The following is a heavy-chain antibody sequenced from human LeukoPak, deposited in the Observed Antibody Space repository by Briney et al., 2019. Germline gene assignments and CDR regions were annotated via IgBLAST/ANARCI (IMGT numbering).Heavy chain of an antibody. CDR2: IIPIFGTA. V-gene: IGHV1-69*13. D-gene: IGHD1-1*01. Sequence: SVKVSCKASGGTFSSYAISWVRQAPGQGLEWMGGIIPIFGTANYAQKFQGRVTITADESTSTAYMELSSLRSEDTAVYYCARGAHWNDFRARDYWGQGTLVTVSS. CDR3: ARGAHWNDFRARDY. J-gene: IGHJ4*02. CDR1: GGTFSSYA.